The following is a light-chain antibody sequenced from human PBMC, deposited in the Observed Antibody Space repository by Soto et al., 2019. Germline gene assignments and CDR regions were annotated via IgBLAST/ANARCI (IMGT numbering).Light chain of an antibody. CDR3: QQLNSFPHT. CDR1: QGITTY. J-gene: IGKJ4*01. V-gene: IGKV1-9*01. Sequence: DIQLTQSPSFLSASVGDRVTITCRASQGITTYLAWYQLNPGKAPKLLIDAASTLQSWVPSRFSGSGSGTEFTLTISSLQPEDFATYYCQQLNSFPHTFGGGTKVEIK. CDR2: AAS.